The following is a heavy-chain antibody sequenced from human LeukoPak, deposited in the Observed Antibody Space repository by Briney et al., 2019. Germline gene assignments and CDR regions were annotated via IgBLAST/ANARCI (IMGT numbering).Heavy chain of an antibody. CDR1: GYTFTGYY. Sequence: GASVKVSCKASGYTFTGYYMHWVRQAPGQGLEWMGWINPNSGGTNYAQKLQGRVTMTTDTSTSTAYMELRSLRSDDTAVYYCALRGYSGNEWGGGFDPWGQGTLVTVSS. CDR2: INPNSGGT. V-gene: IGHV1-2*02. J-gene: IGHJ5*02. D-gene: IGHD5-12*01. CDR3: ALRGYSGNEWGGGFDP.